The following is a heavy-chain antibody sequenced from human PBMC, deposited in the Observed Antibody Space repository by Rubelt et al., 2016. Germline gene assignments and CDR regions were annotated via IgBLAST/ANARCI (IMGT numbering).Heavy chain of an antibody. Sequence: QVQLQESGPGLVKPSETLSLTCTVSGGSINSYYWSWIRQPPGKGLEWIAYIYYSGSTKYNPSLMRRLPISVDTSKNQFSLKRGSVTAADTAVDYWARGMVASTPWTTLGYWGQGTLVTVSS. V-gene: IGHV4-59*08. J-gene: IGHJ4*02. D-gene: IGHD2-15*01. CDR1: GGSINSYY. CDR3: ARGMVASTPWTTLGY. CDR2: IYYSGST.